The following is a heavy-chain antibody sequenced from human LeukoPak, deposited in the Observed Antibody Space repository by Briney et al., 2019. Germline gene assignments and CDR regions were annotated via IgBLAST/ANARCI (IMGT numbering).Heavy chain of an antibody. V-gene: IGHV3-74*01. D-gene: IGHD6-19*01. CDR1: GFIFSEYW. CDR3: VREAPLAGDWYFDR. CDR2: ISKDANGI. Sequence: GGSLRLSCEVSGFIFSEYWMHWVRQGPGRGLEWVSRISKDANGIHYASSVEGRFTISRDNARNKVFLHVNNLRVEDTAVYYCVREAPLAGDWYFDRWGRGSLVTVSS. J-gene: IGHJ2*01.